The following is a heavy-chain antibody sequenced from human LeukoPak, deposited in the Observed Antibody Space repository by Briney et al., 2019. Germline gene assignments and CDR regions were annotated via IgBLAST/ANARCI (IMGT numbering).Heavy chain of an antibody. V-gene: IGHV4-39*07. D-gene: IGHD2-15*01. J-gene: IGHJ4*02. CDR2: IYYSGST. CDR3: ARGEVVVAATQVIFDY. CDR1: GGSISSSSYY. Sequence: SETLSLTCTVSGGSISSSSYYWGWIRQPPGKGLEWIGSIYYSGSTYYNPSLKSRVTISVDTSKNQFSLKLSSVTAADTAVYYCARGEVVVAATQVIFDYWGQGTLVTVSS.